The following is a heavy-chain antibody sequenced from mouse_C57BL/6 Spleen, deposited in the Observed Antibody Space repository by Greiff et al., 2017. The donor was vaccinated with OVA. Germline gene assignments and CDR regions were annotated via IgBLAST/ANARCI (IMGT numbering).Heavy chain of an antibody. V-gene: IGHV1-50*01. J-gene: IGHJ4*01. D-gene: IGHD2-4*01. CDR3: ARGDDYDNAMDY. Sequence: VQLQQPGAELVKPGASVKLSCKASGYTFTSYWMQWVKQRPGQGLEWIGEIDPSDSYTNYNQKFKGKATLTVDTSSSTAYMQLSSLTSEDSAVYYCARGDDYDNAMDYWGQGTSVTVSS. CDR1: GYTFTSYW. CDR2: IDPSDSYT.